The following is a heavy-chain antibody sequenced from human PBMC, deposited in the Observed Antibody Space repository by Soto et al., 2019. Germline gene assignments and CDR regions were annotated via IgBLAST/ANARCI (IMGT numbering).Heavy chain of an antibody. CDR1: GFTFSSYG. D-gene: IGHD5-18*01. Sequence: QVQLVESGGGVVQPGRSLRLSCAASGFTFSSYGMHWVRQAPGKGLEWVAVIWYDGSNKYYAESVKGRFTISRDNSKNTLYLQMNSLRDEDTAVYYCARGDTAMVTGYYYGMDVWGQGTTVTVSS. J-gene: IGHJ6*02. CDR3: ARGDTAMVTGYYYGMDV. V-gene: IGHV3-33*01. CDR2: IWYDGSNK.